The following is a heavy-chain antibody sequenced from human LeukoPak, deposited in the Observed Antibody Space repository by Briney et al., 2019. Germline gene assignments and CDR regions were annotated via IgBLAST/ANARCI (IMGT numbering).Heavy chain of an antibody. J-gene: IGHJ4*02. Sequence: SETQSLTCTVSDASISGYYWSWIRQPPGKGLEWIGSIHFSGSTNYNPSLRSRVTISVDTSKNQLSLKLSSVTAADTAVYYCARDLGGIYFDYWGQGTLVTVSS. CDR1: DASISGYY. D-gene: IGHD1-26*01. CDR3: ARDLGGIYFDY. V-gene: IGHV4-59*01. CDR2: IHFSGST.